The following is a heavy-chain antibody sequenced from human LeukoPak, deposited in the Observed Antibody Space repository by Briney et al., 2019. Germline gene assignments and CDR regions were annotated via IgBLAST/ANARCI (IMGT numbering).Heavy chain of an antibody. CDR3: AGGWELRRFDY. J-gene: IGHJ4*02. CDR1: GYSFTTYW. V-gene: IGHV5-51*01. D-gene: IGHD1-26*01. Sequence: GESLKISCQTSGYSFTTYWIGWVRQMPGKGLEWMGIIYPGDSATRYSPSFQGQVTISVDKSIGTAYLQWSSLKASDTAMYYCAGGWELRRFDYWGQGTLVTVSS. CDR2: IYPGDSAT.